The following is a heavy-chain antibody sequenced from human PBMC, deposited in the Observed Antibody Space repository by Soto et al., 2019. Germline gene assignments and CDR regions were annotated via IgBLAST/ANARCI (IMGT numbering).Heavy chain of an antibody. V-gene: IGHV4-59*08. Sequence: PSETLSLTCTVSGGSISNYYWSWIRQPPGKGLEWIGYFYYTGITNYNPSLKSRISMSVDTSKNQFSLKLSSVTAADTAVYYCATHPPYGPLDHWGQGTLVTVSS. CDR1: GGSISNYY. D-gene: IGHD4-17*01. CDR2: FYYTGIT. J-gene: IGHJ4*02. CDR3: ATHPPYGPLDH.